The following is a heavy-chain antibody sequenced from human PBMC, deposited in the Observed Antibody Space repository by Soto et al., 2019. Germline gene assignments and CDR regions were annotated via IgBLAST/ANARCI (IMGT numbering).Heavy chain of an antibody. J-gene: IGHJ4*02. V-gene: IGHV3-7*01. CDR3: SSTIFGVVIVFDY. D-gene: IGHD3-3*01. CDR2: IKQDGSEK. CDR1: GFTFSSYW. Sequence: EVQLVESGGGLVQPGGSLRLSCAASGFTFSSYWMSWVRQAPGKGLEWVANIKQDGSEKYYVDSVKGRFTISRHNAKNSMYLQMNSLIADDAAVYYCSSTIFGVVIVFDYWGQGTLVTVSS.